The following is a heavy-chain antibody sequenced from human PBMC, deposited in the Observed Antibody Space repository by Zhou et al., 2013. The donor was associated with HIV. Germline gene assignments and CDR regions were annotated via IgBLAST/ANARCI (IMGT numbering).Heavy chain of an antibody. D-gene: IGHD1-1*01. CDR1: GYTFRDYY. CDR3: ARDVEHQLAIFEF. Sequence: QVQLVQSGAELKKPGASVRVSCRASGYTFRDYYVHWVRQAPGQGLEWMGWINPKNGATTFGQKFQDWVTMTTDTSVNIVYMELSRLRSEDTAIYYCARDVEHQLAIFEFWGQGTLVTVSS. J-gene: IGHJ4*02. V-gene: IGHV1-2*04. CDR2: INPKNGAT.